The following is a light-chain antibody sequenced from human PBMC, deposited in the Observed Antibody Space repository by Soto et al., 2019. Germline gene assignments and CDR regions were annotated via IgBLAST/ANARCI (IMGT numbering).Light chain of an antibody. CDR2: GES. V-gene: IGKV3-15*01. J-gene: IGKJ1*01. CDR1: QSVSTT. Sequence: EIVMTQSPATMSVSPGQKASLSCRASQSVSTTVAWYHQKPGQAPRLLVYGESTRATGIPAKFSGSGPETDFTLTITSLQSEDFRVFFCQQYKDWPTTFGQWTKVEIK. CDR3: QQYKDWPTT.